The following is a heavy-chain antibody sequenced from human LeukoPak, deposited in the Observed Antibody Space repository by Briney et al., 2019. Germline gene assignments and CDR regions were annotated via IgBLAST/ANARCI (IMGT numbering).Heavy chain of an antibody. CDR2: IHSDGSVT. V-gene: IGHV3-74*01. CDR3: ARSDWFDP. J-gene: IGHJ5*02. Sequence: PGGSLRLSCAASGFTFNQYWMHWVRHAPGKGLVWVSRIHSDGSVTSYADSVKGRFTISRDNAKNTVCLQMNNLRGDDTAVYYCARSDWFDPWGQGTLVTVSS. CDR1: GFTFNQYW.